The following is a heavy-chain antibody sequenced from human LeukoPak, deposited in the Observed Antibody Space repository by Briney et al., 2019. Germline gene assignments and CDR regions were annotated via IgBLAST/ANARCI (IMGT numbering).Heavy chain of an antibody. CDR2: INSGGSAA. Sequence: GGSLRLSCAASGFTFSSYWTHWVRQAPGMGLVWVSRINSGGSAASYADYVKGRFTISRDSAKNTVYLQMNSLRAEDTAVYYCARGHQMAFDIWGQGTMVTVSS. CDR1: GFTFSSYW. D-gene: IGHD2-2*01. V-gene: IGHV3-74*01. CDR3: ARGHQMAFDI. J-gene: IGHJ3*02.